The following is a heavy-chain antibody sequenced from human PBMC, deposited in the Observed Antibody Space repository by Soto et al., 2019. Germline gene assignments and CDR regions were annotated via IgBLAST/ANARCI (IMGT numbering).Heavy chain of an antibody. CDR3: ARDLWGYCGTDCYPLDV. Sequence: QVQLQESGPGLVKPSETLSLTCTVSGGTISRYYWSWIRQPPGKGLEWIGYMYNTGSTVYNPSVKSRVTIPVDTSKNPFSLKLNSVTAADTAVYYCARDLWGYCGTDCYPLDVWGQGTTVTVSS. CDR1: GGTISRYY. CDR2: MYNTGST. J-gene: IGHJ6*02. D-gene: IGHD2-21*02. V-gene: IGHV4-59*01.